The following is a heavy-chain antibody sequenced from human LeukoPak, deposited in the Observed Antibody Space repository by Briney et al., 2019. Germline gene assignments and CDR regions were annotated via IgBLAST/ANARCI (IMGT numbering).Heavy chain of an antibody. CDR1: GGSTSSYY. CDR3: ARGPYYYDSSSGAFDI. J-gene: IGHJ3*02. Sequence: PSETLSLTCTVSGGSTSSYYWSWIRQPPGKGLEWIGYIYYSGSTNYNPSLKSRVTISVDTSKNQFSLKLSSVTAADTAVYYCARGPYYYDSSSGAFDIWGQGTMVTVSS. D-gene: IGHD3-22*01. V-gene: IGHV4-59*01. CDR2: IYYSGST.